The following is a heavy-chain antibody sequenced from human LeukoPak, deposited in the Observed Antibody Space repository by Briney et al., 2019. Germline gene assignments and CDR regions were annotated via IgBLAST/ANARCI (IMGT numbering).Heavy chain of an antibody. V-gene: IGHV4-39*07. D-gene: IGHD3-22*01. J-gene: IGHJ4*02. CDR1: GGSISSSNYY. CDR2: IYYSGST. Sequence: SETLSLTCTVSGGSISSSNYYWGWIRQPPGKGLEWIVSIYYSGSTYYNPSLKSRVTISGDTSKNQFSLKLSSVTAADTAVYYCARLPDHYYESTAYYGLFDYWGQGTLVTVSS. CDR3: ARLPDHYYESTAYYGLFDY.